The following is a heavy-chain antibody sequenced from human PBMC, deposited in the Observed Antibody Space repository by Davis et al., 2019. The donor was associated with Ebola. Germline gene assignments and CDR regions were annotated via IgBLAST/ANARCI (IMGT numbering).Heavy chain of an antibody. Sequence: GGSLRPSCAAPGFTFSSYAMSWVRQAPGKGLEWVSAISGSGGSTYYADSVKGRFTISRDNSKNTLYLQMNSLRDEDTAVYYCATDRNWDFDYWGQGTLVTVSS. CDR1: GFTFSSYA. V-gene: IGHV3-23*01. D-gene: IGHD7-27*01. J-gene: IGHJ4*02. CDR2: ISGSGGST. CDR3: ATDRNWDFDY.